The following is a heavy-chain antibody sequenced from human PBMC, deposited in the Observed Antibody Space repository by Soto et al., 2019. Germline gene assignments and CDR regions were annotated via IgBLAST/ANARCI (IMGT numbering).Heavy chain of an antibody. CDR2: FDPEDGEI. V-gene: IGHV1-24*01. CDR3: AKGLQHLVNMYYFYX. CDR1: GYSLTELS. Sequence: ASVKVSCNVSGYSLTELSIHWVRQAPGKGPEWMGGFDPEDGEIKFAQNFQGRVTMTEDTPTDTAYMELSSLRSEDTAIYYCAKGLQHLVNMYYFYXWGQGTRVTVSX. D-gene: IGHD2-15*01. J-gene: IGHJ4*02.